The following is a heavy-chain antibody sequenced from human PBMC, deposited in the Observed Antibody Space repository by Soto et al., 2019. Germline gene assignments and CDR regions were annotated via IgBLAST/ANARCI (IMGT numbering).Heavy chain of an antibody. CDR1: GGSISSSSYY. CDR2: IYYSGST. Sequence: SETLSLTCTVSGGSISSSSYYWAWIRQPPGKGLEWIGSIYYSGSTYYNPSLKSRVTISVDTSKNQFSLKLSSVTAADTAVYYCARHRIGPSWSSDYWGQGTLVTVS. J-gene: IGHJ4*02. CDR3: ARHRIGPSWSSDY. V-gene: IGHV4-39*01. D-gene: IGHD6-13*01.